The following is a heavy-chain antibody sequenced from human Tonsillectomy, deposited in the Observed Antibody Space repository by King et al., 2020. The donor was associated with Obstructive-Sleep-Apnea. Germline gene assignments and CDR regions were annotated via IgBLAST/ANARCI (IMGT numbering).Heavy chain of an antibody. V-gene: IGHV4-38-2*02. D-gene: IGHD3-16*02. CDR2: IYHSGST. Sequence: QLQESGPGLVKPSETLSLTCTVSGYSISSGNYWGWIRQPPGKGMQWIASIYHSGSTYYNPTLKSRVTISVATSKNQLSLKLSSVTAADTAVYYCASDLSLVSFSEDYWRQGTLVTVSS. CDR1: GYSISSGNY. CDR3: ASDLSLVSFSEDY. J-gene: IGHJ4*02.